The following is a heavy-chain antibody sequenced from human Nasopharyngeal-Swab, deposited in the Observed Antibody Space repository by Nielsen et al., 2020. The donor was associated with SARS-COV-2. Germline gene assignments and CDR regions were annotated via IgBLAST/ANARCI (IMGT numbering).Heavy chain of an antibody. Sequence: SETLSLTCTVSGDSISRSDDYWGWIRQTPGKGLEWIVSTYRSGSGSAYYNPSLKSRVTISIAPSKNLFSLNLKSVTAADTAVYYCARIIRRRGWYSHVDYWGQGTLVTVSS. CDR2: TYRSGSGSA. V-gene: IGHV4-39*07. CDR3: ARIIRRRGWYSHVDY. CDR1: GDSISRSDDY. D-gene: IGHD6-19*01. J-gene: IGHJ4*02.